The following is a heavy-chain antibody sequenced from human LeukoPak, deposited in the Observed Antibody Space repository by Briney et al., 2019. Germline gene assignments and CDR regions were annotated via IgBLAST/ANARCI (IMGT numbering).Heavy chain of an antibody. V-gene: IGHV3-48*01. D-gene: IGHD2-2*01. J-gene: IGHJ4*02. CDR2: ISDGGETI. CDR1: GYTFTSYS. CDR3: ARDCGTTSCYDFPDFDY. Sequence: PGGSLRLSCAASGYTFTSYSMNWVRQAPGKGLEWVSYISDGGETIYYADSVKGRFTISRDNAKNSLYLQMNSLRAEDTAVYYCARDCGTTSCYDFPDFDYWCQGTLVTVSS.